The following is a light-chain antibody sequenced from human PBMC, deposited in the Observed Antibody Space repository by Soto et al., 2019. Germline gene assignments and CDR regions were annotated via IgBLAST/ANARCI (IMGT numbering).Light chain of an antibody. CDR3: QQYFASSWT. V-gene: IGKV3-20*01. Sequence: EIVLTQSPGTLSLSPGERATLSCRASQSISSTYLAWYRQKSGQAPRLLIYAASSRATGIPDRFSSSGSGTDFTLTISRLEPEDFAVYYCQQYFASSWTFGQGTRVEIK. CDR1: QSISSTY. J-gene: IGKJ1*01. CDR2: AAS.